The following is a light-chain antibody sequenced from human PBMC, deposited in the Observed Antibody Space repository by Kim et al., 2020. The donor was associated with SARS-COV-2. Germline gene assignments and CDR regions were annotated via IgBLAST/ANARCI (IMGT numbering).Light chain of an antibody. J-gene: IGKJ1*01. CDR3: QKYNNGPRWT. CDR2: GAS. V-gene: IGKV3-15*01. CDR1: QSVSSN. Sequence: EIVMTQSPATLSVSPGERATLSCRASQSVSSNLAWYQQKPGQAPRLLIYGASTRATGIPARFSGSGSGTEFTLTISSLQSEDFAVYYCQKYNNGPRWTFGQGTKVDIK.